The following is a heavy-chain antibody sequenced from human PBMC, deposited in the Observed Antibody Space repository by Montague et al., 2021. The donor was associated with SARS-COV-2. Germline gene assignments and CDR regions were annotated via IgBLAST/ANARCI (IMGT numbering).Heavy chain of an antibody. Sequence: SETLSLTCTVSGGSTSSYYWSWIRQPPGKGLEWIGYIYYSGSTNYNPSLKSRVTISVDTSKNQFSLKLSSVTAADTAVYYCARVFPRWLQFDPYFDYWGQGTLGTVSS. CDR2: IYYSGST. CDR1: GGSTSSYY. V-gene: IGHV4-59*01. D-gene: IGHD5-24*01. CDR3: ARVFPRWLQFDPYFDY. J-gene: IGHJ4*02.